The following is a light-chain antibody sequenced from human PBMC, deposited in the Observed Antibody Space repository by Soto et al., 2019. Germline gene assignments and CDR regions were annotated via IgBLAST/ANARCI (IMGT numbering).Light chain of an antibody. J-gene: IGKJ1*01. CDR2: GSS. CDR1: QSVSSD. Sequence: EIVLTQSPATLSVSPGEGATLSCRASQSVSSDFAWYQHGPGQAPRLLISGSSTRATDIPDRFRGSGSGTVFTLTSNSLQSEDFAVYYWQQYADWPRTFGQGTKVEIK. V-gene: IGKV3D-15*01. CDR3: QQYADWPRT.